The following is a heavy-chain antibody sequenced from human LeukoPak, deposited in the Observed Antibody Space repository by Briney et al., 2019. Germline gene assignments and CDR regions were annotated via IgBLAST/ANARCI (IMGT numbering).Heavy chain of an antibody. CDR2: ISWDGGST. CDR3: AKDTYYYGSGSYPYYYGMDV. D-gene: IGHD3-10*01. CDR1: GFTFDDYT. V-gene: IGHV3-43*01. J-gene: IGHJ6*02. Sequence: GSLRLSCAASGFTFDDYTMHWVRQAPGKGLEWVSLISWDGGSTYYADSVKGRFTISRDNSKNSLYLQMNSLRTEDTALYYCAKDTYYYGSGSYPYYYGMDVWGQGTTVTVSS.